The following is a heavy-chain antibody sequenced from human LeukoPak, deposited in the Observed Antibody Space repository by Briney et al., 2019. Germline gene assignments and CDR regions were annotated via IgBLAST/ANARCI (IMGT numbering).Heavy chain of an antibody. V-gene: IGHV4-34*11. Sequence: SETLSLTCAVYGGSFSGYYWSWIRQPPGKGLEWIGSIYESGKTYYNPSLKSRATISVDTSKNQLSLKLTSVTAADTAVHYCARAIYFYGTSGYSYYFDYWGQGALVTVSS. D-gene: IGHD3-22*01. J-gene: IGHJ4*01. CDR2: IYESGKT. CDR1: GGSFSGYY. CDR3: ARAIYFYGTSGYSYYFDY.